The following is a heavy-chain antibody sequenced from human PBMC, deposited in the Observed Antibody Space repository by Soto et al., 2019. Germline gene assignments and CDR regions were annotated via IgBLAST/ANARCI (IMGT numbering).Heavy chain of an antibody. J-gene: IGHJ4*02. CDR1: GYTFTSYG. CDR3: ARDLGGWPDY. CDR2: INAGNGST. V-gene: IGHV1-3*01. D-gene: IGHD6-19*01. Sequence: ASVKVSCEASGYTFTSYGISCVRQAPGQRLEWMGWINAGNGSTKYSQKFQDRVTITRDTSASTAYMELSSLRSEDTAVYYCARDLGGWPDYWGQGTLVTVSS.